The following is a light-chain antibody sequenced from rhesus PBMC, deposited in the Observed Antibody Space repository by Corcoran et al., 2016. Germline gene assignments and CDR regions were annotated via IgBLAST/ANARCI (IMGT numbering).Light chain of an antibody. CDR1: QGTSSW. J-gene: IGKJ1*01. V-gene: IGKV1-33*02. CDR3: QQHRSYPWT. CDR2: VAS. Sequence: DIQMTQSPSFFSVSVGDSVTITCQVSQGTSSWLTWYQQKPGKAPKLLMYVASSLQSGVPSRFSGSGAGTDCTLTISSLQPEDFATYYCQQHRSYPWTFGQGTKVEIK.